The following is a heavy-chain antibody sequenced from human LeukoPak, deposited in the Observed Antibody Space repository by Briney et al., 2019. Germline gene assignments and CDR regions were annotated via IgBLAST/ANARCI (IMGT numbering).Heavy chain of an antibody. CDR2: IYYSGST. CDR3: ARYCSSTSCSDNAFDI. J-gene: IGHJ3*02. CDR1: GASVSSGSYY. Sequence: SETLSLTCTVSGASVSSGSYYWSWIRQPPGRGLEYIGYIYYSGSTNYNPSLKSRVTISADTSKNQFSLKLNSVTAADTALYYCARYCSSTSCSDNAFDIWGQGTMVTVSS. D-gene: IGHD2-2*01. V-gene: IGHV4-61*01.